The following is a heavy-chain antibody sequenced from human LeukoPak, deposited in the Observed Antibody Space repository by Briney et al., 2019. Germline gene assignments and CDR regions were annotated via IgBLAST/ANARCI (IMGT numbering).Heavy chain of an antibody. V-gene: IGHV1-69*13. CDR1: GGTFSSYA. J-gene: IGHJ6*02. CDR3: ARDLVVVAATRYYYGMDV. CDR2: IIPIFGTA. Sequence: SVKVSCKASGGTFSSYAISWVRQAPGQGLEWMGGIIPIFGTANYAQKFQGRVTITADESTSTAYMELSSLRSEDTAVYYCARDLVVVAATRYYYGMDVWGQGTTVTVSS. D-gene: IGHD2-15*01.